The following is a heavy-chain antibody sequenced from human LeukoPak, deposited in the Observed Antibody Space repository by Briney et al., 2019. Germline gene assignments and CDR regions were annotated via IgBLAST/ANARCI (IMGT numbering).Heavy chain of an antibody. J-gene: IGHJ3*02. CDR2: ISYDGSNK. CDR3: ASRIDYSFGFDI. Sequence: PGRSLRLSCAASGFTFSSYAMHWVRQAPGKGLEWVAVISYDGSNKYYADSVKGRFTISRDNSKNTLYLQMNSLRAEDTAVYYCASRIDYSFGFDIWGQGTMVTVSS. V-gene: IGHV3-30*04. D-gene: IGHD4-11*01. CDR1: GFTFSSYA.